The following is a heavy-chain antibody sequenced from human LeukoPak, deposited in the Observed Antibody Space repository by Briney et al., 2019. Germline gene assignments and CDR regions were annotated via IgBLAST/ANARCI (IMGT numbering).Heavy chain of an antibody. V-gene: IGHV2-5*02. CDR1: GFSLSTSGVG. Sequence: SGPKLVKPTQTLTLTCTFSGFSLSTSGVGVGWIRQPPGKALEWLALIYWDDDKRYSPSLQSRLTITKDTSKNQVVLTMTNMDPVDTATYYCAHGTDYDFWSGSSGGFDYWGQGTLVTVSS. CDR2: IYWDDDK. D-gene: IGHD3-3*01. CDR3: AHGTDYDFWSGSSGGFDY. J-gene: IGHJ4*02.